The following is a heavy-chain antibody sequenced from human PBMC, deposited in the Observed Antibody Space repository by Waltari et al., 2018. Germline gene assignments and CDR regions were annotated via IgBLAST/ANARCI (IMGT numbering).Heavy chain of an antibody. CDR2: INHSGST. Sequence: QVQLQQWGAGLLKPSETLSLTCAVYGGSFSGYYWSGIRQPPGKGLEWIGEINHSGSTNYNPSLKSRVTISVDTSKNQFSLKLSSVTAADTAVYYCARGAPRIAVAGSLDYWGQGTLVTVSS. J-gene: IGHJ4*02. V-gene: IGHV4-34*01. D-gene: IGHD6-19*01. CDR1: GGSFSGYY. CDR3: ARGAPRIAVAGSLDY.